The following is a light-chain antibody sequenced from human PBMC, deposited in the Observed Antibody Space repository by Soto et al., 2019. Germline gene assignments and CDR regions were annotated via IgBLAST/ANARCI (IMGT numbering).Light chain of an antibody. CDR3: QHYADSPPVFT. CDR2: AAS. V-gene: IGKV3-20*01. CDR1: RFVSNYY. J-gene: IGKJ3*01. Sequence: VLTQSPGTLSLSPGDRATLSCRTSRFVSNYYVAWYQQRPGQAPRLLIYAASSRATDIPDRFSGSGSGTDFTLTISRLEPEDFAVYYCQHYADSPPVFTFGPGTKVEI.